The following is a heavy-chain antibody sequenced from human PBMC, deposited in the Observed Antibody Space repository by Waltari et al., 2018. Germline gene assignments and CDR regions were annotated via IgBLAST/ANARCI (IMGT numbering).Heavy chain of an antibody. Sequence: EVQLVQSGAEVKKPGESLKISCKGSGYSFTSYWIGWVRQMHGKGLEWMGSSYPGASDTIYRPSFLGQVTISADKSISTAYLQWRNLKASDTAMYYCARSGGAYCGGDCYSHAFDIWGQGTMVTVSS. J-gene: IGHJ3*02. CDR3: ARSGGAYCGGDCYSHAFDI. CDR1: GYSFTSYW. V-gene: IGHV5-51*01. D-gene: IGHD2-21*02. CDR2: SYPGASDT.